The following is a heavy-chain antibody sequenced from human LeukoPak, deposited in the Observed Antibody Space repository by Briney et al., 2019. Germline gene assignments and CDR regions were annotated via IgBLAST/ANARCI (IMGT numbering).Heavy chain of an antibody. CDR2: INPSGGST. D-gene: IGHD3-3*01. J-gene: IGHJ4*02. V-gene: IGHV1-46*01. CDR3: ASEPSTYDFWSGYYQIY. CDR1: GYTFTSYY. Sequence: GASVKVSCKPSGYTFTSYYMHWVRQAPGQGLEWMGIINPSGGSTSYAQKFQGRVTMTRDTSTSTVYMELSSLRSEDTAVYYCASEPSTYDFWSGYYQIYWGQGTLVTVSS.